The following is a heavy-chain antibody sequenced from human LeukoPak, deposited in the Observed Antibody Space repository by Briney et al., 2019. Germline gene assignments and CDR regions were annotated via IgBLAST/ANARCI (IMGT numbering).Heavy chain of an antibody. V-gene: IGHV3-23*01. CDR1: GFTFSTYA. D-gene: IGHD2-2*01. CDR2: ISGSDGST. Sequence: PGGSLRLSCAASGFTFSTYAMSWVRQAPGKGLEWVSGISGSDGSTYYADSAKGRFTISRDNSKNTLYLQMNSPRAEDTAVYYCAKGYCGSTNCYGDYWGQGTLVTVSS. CDR3: AKGYCGSTNCYGDY. J-gene: IGHJ4*02.